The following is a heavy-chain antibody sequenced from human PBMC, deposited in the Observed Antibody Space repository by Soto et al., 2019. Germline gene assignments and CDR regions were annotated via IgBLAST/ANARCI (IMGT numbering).Heavy chain of an antibody. J-gene: IGHJ6*02. CDR1: GESVSSNSTA. CDR2: TYYRCKWYN. CDR3: ARRRGYCSGGSCYPRDYYYGMDV. V-gene: IGHV6-1*01. D-gene: IGHD2-15*01. Sequence: SQTPSLTCAISGESVSSNSTAWNWIRQSPSRGLEGLGRTYYRCKWYNDYAVSVKSRITINPDTSKNQFSLQLNSVTPEDTAVYYCARRRGYCSGGSCYPRDYYYGMDVWGQGTTVTVSS.